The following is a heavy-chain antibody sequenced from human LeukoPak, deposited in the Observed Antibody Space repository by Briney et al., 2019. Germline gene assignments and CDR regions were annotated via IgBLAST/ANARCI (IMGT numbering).Heavy chain of an antibody. V-gene: IGHV1-69*05. CDR2: IIPIFGTA. Sequence: GASVKVSCKASGGTFSSYAISWVRQAPGQGLEWMGGIIPIFGTANYAQKFQGRVTITTDESTSTAYMELSSLRSEDTAVYYCAISGICYYDRPLGAFDIWGQGTMVTASS. CDR1: GGTFSSYA. D-gene: IGHD3-22*01. J-gene: IGHJ3*02. CDR3: AISGICYYDRPLGAFDI.